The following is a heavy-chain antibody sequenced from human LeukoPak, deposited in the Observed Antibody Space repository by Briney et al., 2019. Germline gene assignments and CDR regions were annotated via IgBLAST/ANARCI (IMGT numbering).Heavy chain of an antibody. V-gene: IGHV4-61*02. CDR1: GGSISSGSYY. CDR3: ARVWDTNFDY. Sequence: SQTLSLTCTVSGGSISSGSYYWSWIRQPAGKGLEWIGRIYTSGSTNYNPSLKSRVTISVDTSKNQFSLKLSSVTAADTAVYYCARVWDTNFDYWGQGTLVTVSS. J-gene: IGHJ4*02. D-gene: IGHD1-26*01. CDR2: IYTSGST.